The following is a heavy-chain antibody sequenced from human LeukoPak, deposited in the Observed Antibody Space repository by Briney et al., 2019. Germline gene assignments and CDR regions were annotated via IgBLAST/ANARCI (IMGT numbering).Heavy chain of an antibody. CDR1: GGSISSGGYY. J-gene: IGHJ6*02. Sequence: SETLSLTCTVSGGSISSGGYYWSWIRQPPGKGLEWIGEINHSGSTNYNPSLKSRVTISVDASKNQFSLKLSSVTAADTAVYYCARGRRVAAAKRYYYYGMDVWGQGTTVTVSS. CDR3: ARGRRVAAAKRYYYYGMDV. V-gene: IGHV4-39*07. D-gene: IGHD6-13*01. CDR2: INHSGST.